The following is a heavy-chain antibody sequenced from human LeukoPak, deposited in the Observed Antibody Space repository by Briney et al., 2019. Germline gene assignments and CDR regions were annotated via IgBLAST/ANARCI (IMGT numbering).Heavy chain of an antibody. CDR1: GFTFGDHA. CDR2: ISYDGSNK. CDR3: AKDDSGSSFTFDY. V-gene: IGHV3-30*04. Sequence: PGGSLRLSCTASGFTFGDHAMSWVRQAPGKGLEWVAVISYDGSNKYYADSVKGRFTISRGNSKNTLYLQMNSLRAEDTAVYYCAKDDSGSSFTFDYWGQGTLVTVSS. J-gene: IGHJ4*02. D-gene: IGHD1-26*01.